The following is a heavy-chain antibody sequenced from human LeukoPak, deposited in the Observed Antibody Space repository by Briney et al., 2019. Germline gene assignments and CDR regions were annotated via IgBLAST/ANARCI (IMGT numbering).Heavy chain of an antibody. D-gene: IGHD3-10*02. CDR3: AELGITMIGGV. J-gene: IGHJ6*04. CDR2: ISSSGSTI. Sequence: AGGSLRLSCAASGFTFSSYEMNWVRQAPGKGVEWVSYISSSGSTIYYADSVKGRFTISRDNAKNSLYLQMNSLRAEDTAVYYCAELGITMIGGVWGKGTTVTISS. CDR1: GFTFSSYE. V-gene: IGHV3-48*03.